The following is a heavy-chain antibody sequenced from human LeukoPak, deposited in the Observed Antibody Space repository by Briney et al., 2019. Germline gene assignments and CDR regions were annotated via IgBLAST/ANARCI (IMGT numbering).Heavy chain of an antibody. CDR3: ARRLTYYYGSGSYFGY. J-gene: IGHJ4*02. Sequence: SETLSLTCTVSGGSISSSSYYWGWIRQPPGKGLEWIGSIYYSGSTYYNPSLKSRVTISVDTSKNQFSLKLSSVTAADTAVYYCARRLTYYYGSGSYFGYWGQGTLVTVSS. V-gene: IGHV4-39*01. D-gene: IGHD3-10*01. CDR1: GGSISSSSYY. CDR2: IYYSGST.